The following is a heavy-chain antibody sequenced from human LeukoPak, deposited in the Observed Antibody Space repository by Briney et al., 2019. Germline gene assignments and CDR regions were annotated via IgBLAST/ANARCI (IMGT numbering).Heavy chain of an antibody. CDR3: AREPPHCSSTSCYFDY. Sequence: SETLSLTCAVSGGSISSSNWWSWVRQPPGKGLEWIGQIYHSGSTNYNPSLKSRVTISVDKSKDQFSLNLSSVTAADTAVYYCAREPPHCSSTSCYFDYWGQGTLVTVSS. V-gene: IGHV4-4*02. J-gene: IGHJ4*02. D-gene: IGHD2-2*01. CDR2: IYHSGST. CDR1: GGSISSSNW.